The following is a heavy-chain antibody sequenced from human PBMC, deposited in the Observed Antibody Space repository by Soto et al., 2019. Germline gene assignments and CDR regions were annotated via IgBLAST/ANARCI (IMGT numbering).Heavy chain of an antibody. CDR3: ARGRYSYETIYYKFYYSALDV. CDR1: GGSIRGYY. J-gene: IGHJ6*02. D-gene: IGHD3-10*01. CDR2: INDNGGT. Sequence: SETLSLICGVYGGSIRGYYWSWIRQSPGKGLEWIGDINDNGGTNYNPSLKSRVTTSLDTSKKQVSLMVSSVTAADTAVYYCARGRYSYETIYYKFYYSALDVWGQGTTVTVSS. V-gene: IGHV4-34*01.